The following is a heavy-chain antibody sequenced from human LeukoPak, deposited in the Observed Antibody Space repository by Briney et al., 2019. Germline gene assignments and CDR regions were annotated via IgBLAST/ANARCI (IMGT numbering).Heavy chain of an antibody. CDR3: ARDVRSRWLVPRGFDY. D-gene: IGHD6-19*01. CDR1: GGSISSGDYY. CDR2: IYYSGST. Sequence: SETLSLTCTVSGGSISSGDYYWSWIRQPPGKGLEWIGYIYYSGSTYYNPSLKSRVTISVDTSKNQFSLKLSSVTAADTAVYYCARDVRSRWLVPRGFDYWGQGTLVTVSS. J-gene: IGHJ4*02. V-gene: IGHV4-30-4*08.